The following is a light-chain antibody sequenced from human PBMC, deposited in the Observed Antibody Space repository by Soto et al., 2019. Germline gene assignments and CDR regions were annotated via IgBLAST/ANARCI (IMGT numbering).Light chain of an antibody. J-gene: IGKJ1*01. CDR1: QSVSSSF. V-gene: IGKV3-20*01. CDR3: QQYDSSPRT. Sequence: EIVLTQSPGTLSLPPGERATLFCRASQSVSSSFLAWYQQKPGQAPRLLIYGASSRATGIPDRFSGSGSGTDFTLTISRLEPEDFAVYYCQQYDSSPRTFGQGTKVEIK. CDR2: GAS.